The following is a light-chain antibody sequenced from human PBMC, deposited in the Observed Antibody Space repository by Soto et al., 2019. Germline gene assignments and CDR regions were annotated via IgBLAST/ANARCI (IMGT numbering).Light chain of an antibody. CDR3: QQYYSYRT. J-gene: IGKJ1*01. V-gene: IGKV1-8*01. CDR2: AAS. CDR1: QGISSC. Sequence: AIRMTQSPSSLSASTGDRVTITCRASQGISSCLAWYQQKPGKAPKLLIYAASTLQSGVPSRFSGSGSGTDFTLTISCLQSEDFATYYCQQYYSYRTFGQGTKVDIK.